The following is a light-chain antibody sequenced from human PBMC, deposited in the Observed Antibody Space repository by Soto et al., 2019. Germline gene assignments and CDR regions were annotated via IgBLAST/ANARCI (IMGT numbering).Light chain of an antibody. V-gene: IGKV3-20*01. CDR2: CAS. CDR1: QSVSSSY. CDR3: QQYGSSPWT. J-gene: IGKJ1*01. Sequence: EIVLTQSPGTLSLSPGERATLSCRASQSVSSSYLAWYQQKPGQAPRLLIYCASSRATGIPYRFSGSGSGTDFTLTISRLEPEDFAVYYCQQYGSSPWTFGQGNKVEIK.